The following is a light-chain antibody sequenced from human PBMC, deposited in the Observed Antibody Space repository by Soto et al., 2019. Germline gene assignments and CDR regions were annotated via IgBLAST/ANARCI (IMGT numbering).Light chain of an antibody. CDR3: LQHNSYPFT. CDR2: AAS. Sequence: DIQMTQSPSSLSASVGDRVTITCRASQDIRSDLGWFQQKPGKAPKRLIYAASTLESGVPSRFSGSRSGTEFTLTISSLQPEDFAAYYCLQHNSYPFTFSPGTKVDIK. J-gene: IGKJ3*01. V-gene: IGKV1-17*01. CDR1: QDIRSD.